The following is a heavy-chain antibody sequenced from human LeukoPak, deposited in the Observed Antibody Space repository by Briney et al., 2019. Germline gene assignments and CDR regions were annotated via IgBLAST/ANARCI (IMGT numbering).Heavy chain of an antibody. D-gene: IGHD6-13*01. CDR1: GASISSGDW. Sequence: SETLSLTCAVSGASISSGDWWSWVRQPPGKGLEWIGEIHHSGTSIYNPSLTSRVTISADKSKNQFSLKVTSVTAADTAVYYCASLMGSGSWYSWFDPWGQGTLVTVSS. CDR3: ASLMGSGSWYSWFDP. V-gene: IGHV4-4*02. J-gene: IGHJ5*02. CDR2: IHHSGTS.